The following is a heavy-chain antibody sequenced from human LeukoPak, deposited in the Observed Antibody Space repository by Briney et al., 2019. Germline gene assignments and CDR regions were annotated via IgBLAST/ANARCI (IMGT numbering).Heavy chain of an antibody. Sequence: ASVKVSCKASGYTFTSYGISWVRQAPGQGLEWMGWISAYNGNTNYAKKLQGRVTITTDTSTSTAYMELRSPRSDDTAVYYCARGEQQLEQFDYWGQGTLVTVSS. J-gene: IGHJ4*02. CDR1: GYTFTSYG. D-gene: IGHD6-13*01. CDR3: ARGEQQLEQFDY. V-gene: IGHV1-18*01. CDR2: ISAYNGNT.